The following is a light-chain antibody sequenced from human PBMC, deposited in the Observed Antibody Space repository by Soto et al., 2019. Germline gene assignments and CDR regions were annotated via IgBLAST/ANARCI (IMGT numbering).Light chain of an antibody. Sequence: EIVLTQSPGTLSLSPGERATLSCRASQSVRSSYLTWYQQKPGQAPRLLIYDASSRATGIPDRFSGSGSGTDFSLTISRLEPEDFAVYYCQQYGSSSTFGQGTKVEIK. J-gene: IGKJ1*01. V-gene: IGKV3-20*01. CDR1: QSVRSSY. CDR2: DAS. CDR3: QQYGSSST.